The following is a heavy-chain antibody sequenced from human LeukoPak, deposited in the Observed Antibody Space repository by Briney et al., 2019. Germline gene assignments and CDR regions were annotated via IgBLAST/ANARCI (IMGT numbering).Heavy chain of an antibody. CDR1: GGSISSYY. CDR3: ARVSSSWYQDWYFDL. Sequence: SETLSLTCTVSGGSISSYYWSWIRQPPGKGLEWIGYIYYSGSTNYNPSLKSRVTMSVDTSKNQFSLKLSSVTAADTAVYYCARVSSSWYQDWYFDLWGRGILVTVSS. J-gene: IGHJ2*01. CDR2: IYYSGST. V-gene: IGHV4-59*12. D-gene: IGHD6-13*01.